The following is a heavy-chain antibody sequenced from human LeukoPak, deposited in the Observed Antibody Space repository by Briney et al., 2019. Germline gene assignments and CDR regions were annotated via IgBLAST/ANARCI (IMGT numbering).Heavy chain of an antibody. V-gene: IGHV1-69*13. Sequence: SVEVSCKASGYTFTSYAISWVRQAPGQGLEWMGGIIPIFGTANYAQKFQGRVTITADESTSTAYMELSSLRSEDTAVYYCARDYGSGSFSAWFDPWGQGTLVTVSS. J-gene: IGHJ5*02. D-gene: IGHD3-10*01. CDR2: IIPIFGTA. CDR3: ARDYGSGSFSAWFDP. CDR1: GYTFTSYA.